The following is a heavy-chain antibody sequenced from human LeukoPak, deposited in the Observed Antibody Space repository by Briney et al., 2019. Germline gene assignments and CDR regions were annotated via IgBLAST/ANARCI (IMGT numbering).Heavy chain of an antibody. CDR1: GYTFTSYY. Sequence: SVKVSCKASGYTFTSYYMHWVRQAPGQGLEWMGGIIPIFGTANYAQKFQGRVTITADESTSTAYMELSSLRSEDTAVYYCATYTAMVLFDYWGQGTLVAVSS. D-gene: IGHD5-18*01. J-gene: IGHJ4*02. V-gene: IGHV1-69*13. CDR3: ATYTAMVLFDY. CDR2: IIPIFGTA.